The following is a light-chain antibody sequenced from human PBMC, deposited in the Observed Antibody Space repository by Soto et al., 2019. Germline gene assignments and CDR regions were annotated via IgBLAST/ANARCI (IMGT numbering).Light chain of an antibody. V-gene: IGKV1-39*01. J-gene: IGKJ1*01. CDR1: QSISSY. Sequence: DIQMTQSPSSLSESVGDRDTITCRASQSISSYLNCYQQKPGKAPKLLIYAASSLQSGVPSRFSGSGSGTDFTLTISSLQPEDFATYYCQQSYSTLTWTFGQGTKVEIK. CDR3: QQSYSTLTWT. CDR2: AAS.